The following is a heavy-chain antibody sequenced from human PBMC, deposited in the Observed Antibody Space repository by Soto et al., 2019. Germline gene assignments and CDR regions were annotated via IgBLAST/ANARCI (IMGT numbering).Heavy chain of an antibody. D-gene: IGHD3-3*01. CDR2: ISGSGGST. Sequence: GGSLRLSCAASGFTFSSYAMSWVRQAPGKGLEWVSAISGSGGSTYYADSVKGRFTISRDNSKNTLYLQMNSLRAEDTAVYYCAKDPYYDFWSGHLGGYCYYYGMDVWGQGTTVTVSS. CDR3: AKDPYYDFWSGHLGGYCYYYGMDV. J-gene: IGHJ6*02. CDR1: GFTFSSYA. V-gene: IGHV3-23*01.